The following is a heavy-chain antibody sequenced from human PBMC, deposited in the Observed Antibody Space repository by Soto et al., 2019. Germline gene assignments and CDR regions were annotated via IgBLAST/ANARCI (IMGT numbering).Heavy chain of an antibody. J-gene: IGHJ5*02. Sequence: GGSLRLSCAASGFTFSNAWMSWVRQAPGKGLEWVGRIKSKTDGGTTDYAAPVKGRFTISRDDSKNTLYLQMNSLKTEDTAVYYCTTAPIAAAGTWFDPWGQGTLVTVSS. CDR3: TTAPIAAAGTWFDP. V-gene: IGHV3-15*01. CDR2: IKSKTDGGTT. CDR1: GFTFSNAW. D-gene: IGHD6-13*01.